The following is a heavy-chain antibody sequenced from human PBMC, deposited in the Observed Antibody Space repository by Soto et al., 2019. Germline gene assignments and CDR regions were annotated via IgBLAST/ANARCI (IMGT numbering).Heavy chain of an antibody. D-gene: IGHD1-7*01. CDR1: GGSISSYY. V-gene: IGHV4-59*01. CDR3: ARTRNWNYPFDY. Sequence: PSETLSLTCTVSGGSISSYYRSWIRQPPGKGLEWIGYIYYSGSTNYNPSLKSRVTISVDTSKNQFSLKLSSVTAADTAVYYCARTRNWNYPFDYWGQGTLVTVSS. CDR2: IYYSGST. J-gene: IGHJ4*02.